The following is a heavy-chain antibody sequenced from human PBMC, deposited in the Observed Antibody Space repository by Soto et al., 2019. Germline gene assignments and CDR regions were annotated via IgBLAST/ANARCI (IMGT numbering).Heavy chain of an antibody. J-gene: IGHJ5*02. Sequence: HLVQSGPEVKKHGASITVSCKTSGDTFTNFGLSWVRQAPGQGLEWMGWIATYNSNRNYAQKFQGRLTLTTDTSTSTAYMELKNLGYDDTAVYYCARVVRGVVNWFDPWGQGTLVTVSS. CDR3: ARVVRGVVNWFDP. V-gene: IGHV1-18*01. CDR1: GDTFTNFG. CDR2: IATYNSNR. D-gene: IGHD3-10*01.